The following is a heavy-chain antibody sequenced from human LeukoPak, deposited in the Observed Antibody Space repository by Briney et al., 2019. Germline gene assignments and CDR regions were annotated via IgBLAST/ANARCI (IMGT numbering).Heavy chain of an antibody. CDR1: GFTFSSYG. D-gene: IGHD5-18*01. J-gene: IGHJ4*02. CDR3: AKEGIPLDTAMVKGFDY. Sequence: GRSLRLSCAASGFTFSSYGMHWVRQAPGKGLEWVAVISYDGSNKYYADSVKGRFTISRDNSKNTLYLQMNSPRAEDTAVYYCAKEGIPLDTAMVKGFDYWGQGTLVTVSS. CDR2: ISYDGSNK. V-gene: IGHV3-30*18.